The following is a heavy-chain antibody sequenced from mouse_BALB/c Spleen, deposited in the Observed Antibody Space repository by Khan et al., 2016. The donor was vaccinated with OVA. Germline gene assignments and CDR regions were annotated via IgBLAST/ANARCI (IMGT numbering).Heavy chain of an antibody. Sequence: VRLQQSGAELVKPGASVKLSCTASGFNIEDTYIHWVMQRPEQGLEWIGRIDPANGNTKYDPKFQGKAAITAETSSNIAYLQLSSLTSEDTAVYYCARGGWSYTMDYWGQGTSVTVSA. V-gene: IGHV14-3*02. CDR3: ARGGWSYTMDY. CDR1: GFNIEDTY. D-gene: IGHD1-1*02. CDR2: IDPANGNT. J-gene: IGHJ4*01.